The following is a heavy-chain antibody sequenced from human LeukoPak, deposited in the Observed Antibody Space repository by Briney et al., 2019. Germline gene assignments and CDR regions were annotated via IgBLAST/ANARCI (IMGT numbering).Heavy chain of an antibody. Sequence: ASVKVSCKASGYTFTSYDINWVRQATGQGLEWMGWMNPNSGNTGYAQKFQGRVTITRNTSISTAYMELSSLRSEDTAVYYCARGMTKVTTGWGYCLDPWGKGTLVTVS. CDR3: ARGMTKVTTGWGYCLDP. D-gene: IGHD4-11*01. CDR2: MNPNSGNT. J-gene: IGHJ5*02. V-gene: IGHV1-8*03. CDR1: GYTFTSYD.